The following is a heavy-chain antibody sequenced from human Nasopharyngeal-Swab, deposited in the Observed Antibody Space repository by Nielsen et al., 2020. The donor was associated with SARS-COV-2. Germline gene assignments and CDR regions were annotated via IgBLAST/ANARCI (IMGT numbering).Heavy chain of an antibody. D-gene: IGHD2-21*02. V-gene: IGHV3-43*02. CDR3: AKDIEYCGGDCSTN. J-gene: IGHJ4*02. CDR2: ISGDGGST. Sequence: VRQAPGKGLEWVSLISGDGGSTYYADSVKGRFTISRDNSKNSLYLQMNSLRTEDTALYYCAKDIEYCGGDCSTNWGQGTLVTVSS.